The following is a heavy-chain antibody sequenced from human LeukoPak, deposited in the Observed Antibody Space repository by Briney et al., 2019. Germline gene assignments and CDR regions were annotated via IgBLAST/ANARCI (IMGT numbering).Heavy chain of an antibody. CDR3: ARGSTEQWLVNFDY. D-gene: IGHD6-19*01. V-gene: IGHV4-38-2*02. J-gene: IGHJ4*02. CDR2: IYHSGST. CDR1: GYSISSGYY. Sequence: SETLSLTCTVSGYSISSGYYWGWIRQPPGKGLEWIGSIYHSGSTYYNPSLKSRVTISVDTSKNQFSLKLSSVTAADTAVYYCARGSTEQWLVNFDYWGQGTLVTVSS.